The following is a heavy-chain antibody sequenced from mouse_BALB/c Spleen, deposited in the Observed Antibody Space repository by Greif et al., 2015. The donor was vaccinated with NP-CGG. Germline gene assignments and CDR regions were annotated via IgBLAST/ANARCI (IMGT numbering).Heavy chain of an antibody. CDR2: IDPANGNT. J-gene: IGHJ4*01. D-gene: IGHD2-14*01. CDR3: ARSGVRRGYAMDY. V-gene: IGHV14-3*02. CDR1: GFNIKDTY. Sequence: EVQLQKSGAELVKPGASVKLSCTASGFNIKDTYMHWVKQRPEQGLEWIGRIDPANGNTKYDPKFQGKATITADTSSNTAYLQLSSLTSEDTAVYYCARSGVRRGYAMDYWGQGTSVTVSS.